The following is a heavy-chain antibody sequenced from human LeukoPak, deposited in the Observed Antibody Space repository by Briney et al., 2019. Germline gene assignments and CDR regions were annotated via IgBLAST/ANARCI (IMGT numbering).Heavy chain of an antibody. Sequence: SETLSLTCTVSGYSISSGYYWGRIRQPPGKGLEWIGRIYTSGSTNYNPSLKSRVTMSVDTSKNKFSLTLASVTAADTAVYYCARGTQVRRSGIDYWGQGILVTVSS. CDR3: ARGTQVRRSGIDY. J-gene: IGHJ4*02. V-gene: IGHV4-38-2*02. D-gene: IGHD1-26*01. CDR2: IYTSGST. CDR1: GYSISSGYY.